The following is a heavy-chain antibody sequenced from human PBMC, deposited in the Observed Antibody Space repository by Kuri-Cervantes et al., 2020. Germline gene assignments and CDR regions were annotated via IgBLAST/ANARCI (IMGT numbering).Heavy chain of an antibody. D-gene: IGHD6-19*01. V-gene: IGHV3-23*01. CDR3: AKGLYSSGWYLGGQTDYFDY. J-gene: IGHJ4*02. Sequence: GGSLRLSCAASGFTFSSYAMSWVRQAPGKGLEWVSGISWNSGSIGYADSVKGRFTISRDNAKISLYLQMNSLRAEDTAVYYCAKGLYSSGWYLGGQTDYFDYWGQGTLVTVSS. CDR1: GFTFSSYA. CDR2: ISWNSGSI.